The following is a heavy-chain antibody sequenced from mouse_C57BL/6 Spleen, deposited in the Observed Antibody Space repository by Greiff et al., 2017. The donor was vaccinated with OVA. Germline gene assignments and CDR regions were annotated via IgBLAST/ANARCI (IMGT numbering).Heavy chain of an antibody. D-gene: IGHD1-1*01. V-gene: IGHV1-42*01. J-gene: IGHJ3*01. CDR2: INPSTGGT. CDR3: SRSGYYGRSWFAY. CDR1: GYSFTGYY. Sequence: VHVKQSGPELVKPGASVKISCKASGYSFTGYYMNWVKQSPEKSLEWIGEINPSTGGTTSNQKFKAKATLTVAKSSSTAYMQLKRLTSEDSAVYFFSRSGYYGRSWFAYWGQGTLVTVSA.